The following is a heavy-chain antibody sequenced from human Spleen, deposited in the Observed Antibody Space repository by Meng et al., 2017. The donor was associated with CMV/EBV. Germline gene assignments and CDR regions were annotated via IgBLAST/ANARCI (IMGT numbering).Heavy chain of an antibody. J-gene: IGHJ5*02. CDR2: ISAYNGNT. CDR1: GYTFTNYG. V-gene: IGHV1-18*01. D-gene: IGHD2-2*01. Sequence: ASVKVSCKASGYTFTNYGIIWVRQAPGQGLEWMGWISAYNGNTNYAQKLQGRVTMTTDTSTSTAYMELRSLRSDDTAVYYCARDLLVSQPTAVIPNWFDPWGPGTLVTVSS. CDR3: ARDLLVSQPTAVIPNWFDP.